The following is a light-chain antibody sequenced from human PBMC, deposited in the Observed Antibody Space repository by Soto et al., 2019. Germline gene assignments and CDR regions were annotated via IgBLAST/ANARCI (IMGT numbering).Light chain of an antibody. J-gene: IGKJ3*01. CDR2: GAS. CDR1: QSVDSTY. V-gene: IGKV3-20*01. CDR3: QHEGGSPPFT. Sequence: EVVLTQSPGTLSLSPGERATLSCRASQSVDSTYFAWYQQRPGQAPRLLIHGASSRAPGIPDRFSGSGSGTDFTLTISRLEPEDFAVYYCQHEGGSPPFTFGPGTKVDIK.